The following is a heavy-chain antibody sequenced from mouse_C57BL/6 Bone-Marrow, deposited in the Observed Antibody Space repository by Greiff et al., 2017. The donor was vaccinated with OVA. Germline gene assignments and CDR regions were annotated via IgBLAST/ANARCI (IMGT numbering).Heavy chain of an antibody. V-gene: IGHV10-3*01. D-gene: IGHD2-12*01. CDR1: GFTFNTYA. Sequence: EVNVVESGGGLVQPKGSLKLSCAASGFTFNTYAMHWVRQAPGKGLDWVARLRSKSSNNETYYADSVKDRFTISRYYSHSLLYLQMYDLKTEDTAMYYCVRDPFTRAMDYWGQGPSVTVSS. CDR2: LRSKSSNNET. CDR3: VRDPFTRAMDY. J-gene: IGHJ4*01.